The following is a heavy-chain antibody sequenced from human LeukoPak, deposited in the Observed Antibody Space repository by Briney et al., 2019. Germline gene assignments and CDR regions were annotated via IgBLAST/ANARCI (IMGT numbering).Heavy chain of an antibody. CDR1: GYTFTSYG. V-gene: IGHV1-18*01. CDR2: ISAYNGTT. Sequence: ASEKVSCKASGYTFTSYGISWVRQAPGQGLELIARISAYNGTTNYAQKLQGRVTMTTDTTTSTGYMELRLLRSDDTAVYSCARDSGYYESRFDYWGQGTLVTVSS. J-gene: IGHJ4*02. CDR3: ARDSGYYESRFDY. D-gene: IGHD3-22*01.